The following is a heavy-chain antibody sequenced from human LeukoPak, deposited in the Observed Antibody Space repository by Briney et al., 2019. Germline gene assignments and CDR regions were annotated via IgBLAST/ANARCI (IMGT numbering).Heavy chain of an antibody. J-gene: IGHJ4*02. CDR2: ISSSGSTI. CDR1: GFTFSSYE. V-gene: IGHV3-48*03. D-gene: IGHD1-26*01. CDR3: ARGSKSGSYSCFDY. Sequence: GGSLRLSCAASGFTFSSYEMNWVRQAPGKGLEWVSYISSSGSTIYYADSVKGRFTISRDNAKNSLYLQMNSLRAEDTAVYYCARGSKSGSYSCFDYWGQGTLVTVSS.